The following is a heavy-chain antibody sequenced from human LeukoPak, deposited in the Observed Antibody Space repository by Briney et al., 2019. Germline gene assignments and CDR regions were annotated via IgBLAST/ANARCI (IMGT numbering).Heavy chain of an antibody. D-gene: IGHD5-12*01. CDR1: GGSISSSSYY. CDR3: ARHDRSGYDSRGLFDY. CDR2: IHYSGST. V-gene: IGHV4-39*01. Sequence: SETLSLTCTVSGGSISSSSYYWGWIRQPPGKGLEYIGSIHYSGSTYYNLSLKSRVTISVDTSKNQFSLKLRSVTAADTAAYYCARHDRSGYDSRGLFDYWGQGTLVTVSS. J-gene: IGHJ4*02.